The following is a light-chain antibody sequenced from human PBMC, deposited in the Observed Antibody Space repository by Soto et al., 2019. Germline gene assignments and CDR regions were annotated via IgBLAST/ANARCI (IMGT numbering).Light chain of an antibody. CDR3: SSYTSTNTMV. V-gene: IGLV2-14*01. CDR2: EVR. Sequence: QSVLTQPASVSGPPGQSITLSCTGTFNDVGGFDYVSWYQHHPGKAPKLLIYEVRNRPSGASNRFSGSRSGKTASLTISGLQAEDEADYYCSSYTSTNTMVFGTGTKVTVL. CDR1: FNDVGGFDY. J-gene: IGLJ1*01.